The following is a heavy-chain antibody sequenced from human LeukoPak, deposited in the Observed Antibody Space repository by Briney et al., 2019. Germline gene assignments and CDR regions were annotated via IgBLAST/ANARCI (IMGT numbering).Heavy chain of an antibody. V-gene: IGHV3-33*01. J-gene: IGHJ4*02. D-gene: IGHD6-6*01. Sequence: PGGSLRLSCAASGFTFRNHGMHWVRQAPGKGLEWVAVIWYDGSNQYYSDSVKGRFTISRDNSKNTLDLQMNSLRAEDTAVYYCARDIGARRLDFWGQGTLVTASS. CDR3: ARDIGARRLDF. CDR2: IWYDGSNQ. CDR1: GFTFRNHG.